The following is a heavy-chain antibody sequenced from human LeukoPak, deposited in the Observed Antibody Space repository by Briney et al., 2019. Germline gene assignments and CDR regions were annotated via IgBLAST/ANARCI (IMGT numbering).Heavy chain of an antibody. Sequence: SETLSLTCAVYGGSFSGYYWSWIRQPSGKGLEWIGEINHSGSTNYNPSLKSRVTISVDTSKNQFSLKLSSVTAADTAVYYCARGLAVAGTNFYDYWGQGTLVTVSS. CDR1: GGSFSGYY. D-gene: IGHD6-19*01. V-gene: IGHV4-34*01. CDR3: ARGLAVAGTNFYDY. J-gene: IGHJ4*02. CDR2: INHSGST.